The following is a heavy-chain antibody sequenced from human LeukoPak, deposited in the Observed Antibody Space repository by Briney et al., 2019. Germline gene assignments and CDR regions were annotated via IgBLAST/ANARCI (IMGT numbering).Heavy chain of an antibody. CDR2: ISGSGGGT. J-gene: IGHJ4*02. Sequence: GSLRLSCAASGFTFSSYAMSWVRQAPEKGLEWVSTISGSGGGTYYADSVKGRFTISRDDSKNTLYLQMNSLRAEDTAVYYCAKDLGRYRSNYFDYWGQGTLVTVSS. CDR3: AKDLGRYRSNYFDY. CDR1: GFTFSSYA. V-gene: IGHV3-23*01. D-gene: IGHD1-26*01.